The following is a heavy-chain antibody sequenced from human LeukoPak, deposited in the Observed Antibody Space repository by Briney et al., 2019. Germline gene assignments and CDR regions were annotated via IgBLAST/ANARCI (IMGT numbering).Heavy chain of an antibody. CDR3: ARDITLTRGGRSDY. V-gene: IGHV3-74*01. Sequence: GGSLRLSCAASGFTFSSYWMYWVRQAPGKGLVWVSRINTDGRTTNYADSVKGRFTISRDNAKNTLYLQMDSLRAEDTAVYYCARDITLTRGGRSDYWGHGTLVTVSA. CDR2: INTDGRTT. J-gene: IGHJ4*01. CDR1: GFTFSSYW. D-gene: IGHD3-10*01.